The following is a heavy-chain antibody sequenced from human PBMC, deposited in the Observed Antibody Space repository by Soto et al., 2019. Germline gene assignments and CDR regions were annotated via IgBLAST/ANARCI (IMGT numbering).Heavy chain of an antibody. J-gene: IGHJ6*02. CDR1: GGTFSTYA. CDR3: ARDEMVVATGSRTWHYYYGMDV. V-gene: IGHV1-69*12. Sequence: QVQLVQSGAEVKKPGSSVKVSCKSSGGTFSTYAISWVRQAPGQGLEWMGGIIPIFGTANYAQKFQGRVTITADESTTPAHMEVISLRSGDTAVYYCARDEMVVATGSRTWHYYYGMDVWGQGTTVTVSS. D-gene: IGHD2-15*01. CDR2: IIPIFGTA.